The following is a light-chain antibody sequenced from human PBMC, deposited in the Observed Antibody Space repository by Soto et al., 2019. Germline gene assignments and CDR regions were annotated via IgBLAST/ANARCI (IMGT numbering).Light chain of an antibody. V-gene: IGKV1-9*01. CDR3: QQLYNYPRT. Sequence: DIQLTQSPSFLSASVGDRVSIACRASQGIASYLAWFQQKPGKAPELLIFAASTLRSGVPSRFSGSGSGTDYTLTISSLQPEYFATYYCQQLYNYPRTFGQGTKVDIK. CDR1: QGIASY. J-gene: IGKJ1*01. CDR2: AAS.